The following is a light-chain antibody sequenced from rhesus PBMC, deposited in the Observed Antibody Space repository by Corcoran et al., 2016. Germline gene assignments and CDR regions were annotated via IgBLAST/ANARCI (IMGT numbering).Light chain of an antibody. Sequence: EIVMTQSPATLSLSPGERATLSCRASQSVSSYVAWYQPKPEQAPRLLIYGASSRATGIPGRFSGSGAGTDFTLTISSREPEDFAVYYCQQYSKWPQYSFGQGTKVEIK. CDR1: QSVSSY. CDR3: QQYSKWPQYS. V-gene: IGKV3S9*01. CDR2: GAS. J-gene: IGKJ2*01.